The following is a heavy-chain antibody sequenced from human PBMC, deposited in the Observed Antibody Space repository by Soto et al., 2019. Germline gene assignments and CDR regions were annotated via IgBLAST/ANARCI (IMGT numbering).Heavy chain of an antibody. CDR3: ASRERVDAFDI. CDR2: IIPILGSP. Sequence: QVLLVQSGADVKKPGSSVKVSCKVSGGSFRRYAISWGRQAPGQGLEWMGGIIPILGSPNYAQKCQDRVTIIADESTSTTYMELSSLRSEDAAVYYCASRERVDAFDIWGQGTMVTVSS. D-gene: IGHD1-26*01. V-gene: IGHV1-69*01. CDR1: GGSFRRYA. J-gene: IGHJ3*02.